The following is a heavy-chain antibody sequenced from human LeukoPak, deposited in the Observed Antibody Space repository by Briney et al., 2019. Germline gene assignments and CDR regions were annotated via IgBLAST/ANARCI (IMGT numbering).Heavy chain of an antibody. CDR2: ISSTYNI. CDR3: ARDHNWGFDF. J-gene: IGHJ4*02. CDR1: GFIFSPYA. Sequence: GGSLRLSCAASGFIFSPYAMNWVRQAPGRGLEWVSYISSTYNIYYSDSLRGRFTISRDNAKDSVYLQMNSLRDEDTAVYYCARDHNWGFDFWGQGTLVAVSS. V-gene: IGHV3-48*02. D-gene: IGHD7-27*01.